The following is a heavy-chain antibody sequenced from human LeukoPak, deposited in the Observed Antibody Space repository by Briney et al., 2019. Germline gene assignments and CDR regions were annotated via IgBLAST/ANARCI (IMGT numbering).Heavy chain of an antibody. Sequence: GGSLRLSCADSGCTFSSYSMNWVRQAPGKGLEWVSSISSSSSYIYYADSVKGRFTISRDNAKNSLYLQMNSLRAGDTAVYYCARDPPRDYWGQGTLVTVSS. CDR1: GCTFSSYS. J-gene: IGHJ4*02. CDR2: ISSSSSYI. CDR3: ARDPPRDY. V-gene: IGHV3-21*01.